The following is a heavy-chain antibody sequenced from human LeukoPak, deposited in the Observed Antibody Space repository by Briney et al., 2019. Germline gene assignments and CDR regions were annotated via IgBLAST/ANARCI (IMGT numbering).Heavy chain of an antibody. CDR1: GFTFSSYG. CDR3: AKALSPFSFAISI. V-gene: IGHV3-30*02. CDR2: IRYDGSNK. J-gene: IGHJ3*02. Sequence: PGGSLRLSCAASGFTFSSYGMHWVRQAPGKGLEWVAFIRYDGSNKYYADSVKGRFTISRDNSKNTLYLQMNSLRTEDTAVYYCAKALSPFSFAISIWGQGTMVTVSS.